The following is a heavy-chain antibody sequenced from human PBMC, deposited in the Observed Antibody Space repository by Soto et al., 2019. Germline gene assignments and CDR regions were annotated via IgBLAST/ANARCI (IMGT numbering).Heavy chain of an antibody. Sequence: ASVKVSCKVSRYTFTSYAMHWVRHAPRQRLEWMGWINAGNGNTKYSQKFQGRVTITRDKSASTAYMELSRLRSEDTAVYYCAREPLTGYSSSWYGYYGMDVWGQGITVTVSS. CDR2: INAGNGNT. D-gene: IGHD6-13*01. CDR1: RYTFTSYA. V-gene: IGHV1-3*01. CDR3: AREPLTGYSSSWYGYYGMDV. J-gene: IGHJ6*02.